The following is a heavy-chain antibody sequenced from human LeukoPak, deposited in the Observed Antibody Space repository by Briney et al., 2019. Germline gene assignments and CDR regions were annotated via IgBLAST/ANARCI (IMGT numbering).Heavy chain of an antibody. CDR2: MNPNSGNT. CDR1: GYTFTSYD. CDR3: ARAMTTNGWFDP. Sequence: ASVKVSCKASGYTFTSYDINWVRQATGQGLEWMGWMNPNSGNTGYAQKFQGRVTMTRNTSISTAYMELSSLRSEDTAVYYCARAMTTNGWFDPWGQGTLVTVSS. V-gene: IGHV1-8*01. J-gene: IGHJ5*02. D-gene: IGHD4-17*01.